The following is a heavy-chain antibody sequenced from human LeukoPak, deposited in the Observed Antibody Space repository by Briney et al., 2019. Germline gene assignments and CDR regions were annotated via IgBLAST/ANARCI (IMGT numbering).Heavy chain of an antibody. Sequence: GGSLRLSCAVSGFTFSSYGMHWVRQAPGKGLEWVAFIRYDGSNKYYADSVKGRFTISRDNSKNTLYLQMNSLRAEDTAVYYCAKGDVVVPAYSGYWGQGTLVTVSS. J-gene: IGHJ4*02. D-gene: IGHD2-2*01. V-gene: IGHV3-30*02. CDR2: IRYDGSNK. CDR3: AKGDVVVPAYSGY. CDR1: GFTFSSYG.